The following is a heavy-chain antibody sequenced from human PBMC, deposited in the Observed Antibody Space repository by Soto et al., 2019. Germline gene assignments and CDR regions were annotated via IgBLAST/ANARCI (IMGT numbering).Heavy chain of an antibody. V-gene: IGHV3-53*01. D-gene: IGHD3-3*01. CDR2: IYSGHTT. CDR3: VRGPSDHKLRLVEWPYGDY. Sequence: VGSLRLSCVASGFIVSSNQMSWVRQARGKGLEWVSVIYSGHTTYYADSVEGRFTISRDDSKNTLYLQMNSLRVEDTAVYYCVRGPSDHKLRLVEWPYGDYWGQGALVTVSS. CDR1: GFIVSSNQ. J-gene: IGHJ4*02.